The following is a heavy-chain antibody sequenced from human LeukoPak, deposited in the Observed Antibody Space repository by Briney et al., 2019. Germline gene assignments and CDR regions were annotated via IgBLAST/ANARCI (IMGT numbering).Heavy chain of an antibody. CDR3: ARDVAAFTSSSWYWFDP. D-gene: IGHD6-19*01. CDR2: IYYSGST. J-gene: IGHJ5*02. Sequence: PSETLSLTCTVSGGSISSYYWSWIRQPPGKGLEWIGYIYYSGSTNYNPSLKSRVTISVDTSKNQFSLKLSSVTAADTAVYYCARDVAAFTSSSWYWFDPWGQGTLVTVSS. CDR1: GGSISSYY. V-gene: IGHV4-59*12.